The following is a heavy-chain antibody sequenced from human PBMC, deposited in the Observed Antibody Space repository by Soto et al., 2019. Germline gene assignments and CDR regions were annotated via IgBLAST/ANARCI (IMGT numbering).Heavy chain of an antibody. Sequence: QVQLVESGGGVVQPGRSLRLSCAASGFTFSSYGMHWVRQAPGKGLEWVAVIWYDGSNKYYADSVKGRFTISRDNSKNTLYLQMNSLRAEDTAVYYCARDTYYYDSSGYYQSYFQHWGQGTLVTVSS. V-gene: IGHV3-33*01. CDR1: GFTFSSYG. CDR2: IWYDGSNK. CDR3: ARDTYYYDSSGYYQSYFQH. D-gene: IGHD3-22*01. J-gene: IGHJ1*01.